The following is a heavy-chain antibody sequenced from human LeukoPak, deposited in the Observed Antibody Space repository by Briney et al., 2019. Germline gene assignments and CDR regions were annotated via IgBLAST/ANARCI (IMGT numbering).Heavy chain of an antibody. D-gene: IGHD3-22*01. CDR1: GFTLINFA. J-gene: IGHJ4*02. V-gene: IGHV3-23*01. CDR3: AKELRGKSGGYYLRGDYFDS. CDR2: VSGSGGTT. Sequence: GGSLRLSCAASGFTLINFALSWVRQAPGKGLEWVATVSGSGGTTYYTDSVKGRFIVSRDNSKNSLFLQMNSLRAEDTAMYYCAKELRGKSGGYYLRGDYFDSWGQGTLVTVSS.